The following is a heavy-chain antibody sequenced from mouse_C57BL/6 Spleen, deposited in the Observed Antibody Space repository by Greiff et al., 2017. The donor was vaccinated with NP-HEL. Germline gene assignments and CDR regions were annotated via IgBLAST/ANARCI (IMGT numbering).Heavy chain of an antibody. CDR1: GYTFTSYW. D-gene: IGHD2-5*01. J-gene: IGHJ3*01. Sequence: VQLQQSGTVLARPGASVKLSCKASGYTFTSYWMHWVKQRPGQGLEWIGNINPSNGGTNYNEKFKSKATLTVDKSSSTAYMQLSSLTSEDSAVYYCARPYSNYDNWFAYWGQGTLVTVSA. CDR3: ARPYSNYDNWFAY. V-gene: IGHV1-53*01. CDR2: INPSNGGT.